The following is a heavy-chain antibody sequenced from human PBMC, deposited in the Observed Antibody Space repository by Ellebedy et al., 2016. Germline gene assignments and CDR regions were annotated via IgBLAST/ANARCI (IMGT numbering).Heavy chain of an antibody. V-gene: IGHV3-9*01. Sequence: SLKISXAASGFTFDDYAMHWVRQAPGKGLEWVSGISWNSGSIGYADSVKGRFTISRDNAKNSLDLQMNSLRAEDTALYYCAKDTHSGPHYYYYGMDVWGQGTTVTVSS. CDR3: AKDTHSGPHYYYYGMDV. CDR1: GFTFDDYA. J-gene: IGHJ6*02. D-gene: IGHD5-12*01. CDR2: ISWNSGSI.